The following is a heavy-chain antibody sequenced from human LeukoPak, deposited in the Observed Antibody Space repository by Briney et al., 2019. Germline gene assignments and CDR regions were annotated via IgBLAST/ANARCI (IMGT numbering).Heavy chain of an antibody. CDR2: ISKDGSIK. CDR1: GLTFSLYS. J-gene: IGHJ4*02. D-gene: IGHD3-16*01. Sequence: GGSLRLSCVASGLTFSLYSMHWVRQAPGKGLEWVAIISKDGSIKYYADSVKGRFTVSRDNSKNTLFLQMNSLRAEDTAVYYCARDGGFFDYWGQGTLVTVSS. V-gene: IGHV3-30-3*01. CDR3: ARDGGFFDY.